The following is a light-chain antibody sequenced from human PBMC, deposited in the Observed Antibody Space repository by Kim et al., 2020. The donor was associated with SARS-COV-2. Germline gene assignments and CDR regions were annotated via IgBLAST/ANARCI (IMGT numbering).Light chain of an antibody. CDR2: AAS. CDR1: QSISSY. V-gene: IGKV1-39*01. Sequence: SAAVGDRVTITCRASQSISSYLNWYQQKPGKAPKLLIYAASSLQSGVPSRFSGSGSGTDFTLTIRSLQPEDFATYYCRQSYSTPYTFGQGTKLEI. J-gene: IGKJ2*01. CDR3: RQSYSTPYT.